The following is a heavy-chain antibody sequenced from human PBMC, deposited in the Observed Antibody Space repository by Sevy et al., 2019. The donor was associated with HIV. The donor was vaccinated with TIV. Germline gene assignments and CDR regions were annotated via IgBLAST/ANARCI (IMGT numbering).Heavy chain of an antibody. Sequence: ASVKVSCKASGYSFTSYGISWVRQAPRQGLEWMGWISTLNVNTNNAQKFQGRVTMTTDTSTSTAYMELRSLRSDDTAMYYCARDDCSSLSCHGSLLYWGQGTLVTVSS. CDR3: ARDDCSSLSCHGSLLY. J-gene: IGHJ4*02. CDR2: ISTLNVNT. CDR1: GYSFTSYG. V-gene: IGHV1-18*01. D-gene: IGHD2-2*01.